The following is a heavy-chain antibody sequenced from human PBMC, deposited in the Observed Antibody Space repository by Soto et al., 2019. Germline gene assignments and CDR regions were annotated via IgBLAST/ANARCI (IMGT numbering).Heavy chain of an antibody. CDR3: ANYRDHCSGDTCHRWFDP. CDR1: RISFSNYV. D-gene: IGHD2-15*01. J-gene: IGHJ5*02. Sequence: GGSLRLSCAASRISFSNYVMNWVRQAPGKELEWVSTISVGSDTIHYADPVKGRFTISRDNLKNTLYLHMNSLRADDTAAYYCANYRDHCSGDTCHRWFDPCGQRTLGTVSS. V-gene: IGHV3-23*01. CDR2: ISVGSDTI.